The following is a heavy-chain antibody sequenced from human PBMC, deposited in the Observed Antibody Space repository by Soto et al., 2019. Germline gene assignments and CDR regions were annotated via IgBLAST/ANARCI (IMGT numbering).Heavy chain of an antibody. Sequence: QVQLVQSEGEMKQPGASVKVSCKASSYSFTTYGFCWVRQVPGQGLEWMGYISPSSGYTTYAPNLQDRVIMTTDSSTTTVYMELRSLRSDDTAVYYCAREMWTRSGPQNFFDYWGQGAMVTVSS. CDR1: SYSFTTYG. D-gene: IGHD6-25*01. CDR3: AREMWTRSGPQNFFDY. V-gene: IGHV1-18*01. J-gene: IGHJ4*02. CDR2: ISPSSGYT.